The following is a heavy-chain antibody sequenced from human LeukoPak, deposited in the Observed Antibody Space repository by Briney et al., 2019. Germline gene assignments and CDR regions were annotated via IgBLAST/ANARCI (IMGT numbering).Heavy chain of an antibody. CDR2: IYPGDSDT. V-gene: IGHV5-51*01. D-gene: IGHD3-22*01. CDR3: ARFFYVDSSGYFDL. CDR1: GYSFTIYW. J-gene: IGHJ2*01. Sequence: GESLNISCEGSGYSFTIYWIGWVRQMPGKGMEWMGIIYPGDSDTRYTPSFQGQVTISADRSISTAYLQWSSLKASDTAMYYCARFFYVDSSGYFDLWSRGTLVTVS.